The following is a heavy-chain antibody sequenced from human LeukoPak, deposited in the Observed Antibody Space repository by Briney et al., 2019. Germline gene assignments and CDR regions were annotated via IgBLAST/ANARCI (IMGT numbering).Heavy chain of an antibody. V-gene: IGHV3-30*18. J-gene: IGHJ4*02. CDR2: ISYDGSNK. Sequence: GRSLRLSCAASGFTFSSYGMHWVRQAPGKGLEWVAVISYDGSNKYYADSVKGRFTISRDNSKNTLYLQMNSLRAEDTAVYYRAKGGVVDYWGQGTLVTVSS. D-gene: IGHD3-16*01. CDR3: AKGGVVDY. CDR1: GFTFSSYG.